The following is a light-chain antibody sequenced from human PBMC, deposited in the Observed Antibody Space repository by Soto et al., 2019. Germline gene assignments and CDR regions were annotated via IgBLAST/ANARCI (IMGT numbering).Light chain of an antibody. CDR2: GAS. J-gene: IGKJ2*01. V-gene: IGKV3-20*01. Sequence: EIVSTQSPGTLSLSPGERATLSCRASQSVSSSHLAWYQQKPGQAPRLFMYGASNRATGIPDRFSGSGSGKDFTLSISRLEPEDFAVYYCQHYGNSPRTFGQGTKLEIK. CDR3: QHYGNSPRT. CDR1: QSVSSSH.